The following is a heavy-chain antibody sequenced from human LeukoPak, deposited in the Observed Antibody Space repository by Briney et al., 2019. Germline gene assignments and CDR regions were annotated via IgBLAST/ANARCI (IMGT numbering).Heavy chain of an antibody. CDR2: INSGGSEG. CDR3: ARSSYSSSSSV. J-gene: IGHJ3*01. Sequence: GGSLRLSCAVSGFTFSGFWMSWSRQAPGKGLEWVASINSGGSEGYYADVVRGRFTISRDNAKNSLYLQINSLRAEDTAVYYCARSSYSSSSSVWGQGTMVTVSS. CDR1: GFTFSGFW. D-gene: IGHD6-6*01. V-gene: IGHV3-7*03.